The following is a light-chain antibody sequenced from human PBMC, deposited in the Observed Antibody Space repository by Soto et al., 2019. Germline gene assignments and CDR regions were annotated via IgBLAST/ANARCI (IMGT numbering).Light chain of an antibody. V-gene: IGKV3-15*01. Sequence: EIMMTQSPGTLSVSPGEGAPLSCTASQSVNLNLAWYQQKPGQPPRLILYGASTWATGIPVRFLGSGSGTEFTLTISNLQFEDSAVYFCHQYNSWTSGTFGPGTKVEIK. CDR1: QSVNLN. J-gene: IGKJ3*01. CDR2: GAS. CDR3: HQYNSWTSGT.